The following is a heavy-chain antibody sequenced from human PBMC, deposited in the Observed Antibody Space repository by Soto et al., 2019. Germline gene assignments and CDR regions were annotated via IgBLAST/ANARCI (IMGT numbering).Heavy chain of an antibody. J-gene: IGHJ6*01. CDR1: GGTFRTSA. V-gene: IGHV1-69*14. Sequence: QVQLVQSGAEVKKPGSSVKVSCKTSGGTFRTSAISWVRQAPGQGLEWMGGIMPVFPTPDYAQKFQGRVTXTXDKXTSTAHMELSSLRSEGTAVYYCARDKDRQQLGGNYYYIMDVWGQGTTVTVSS. D-gene: IGHD3-3*02. CDR2: IMPVFPTP. CDR3: ARDKDRQQLGGNYYYIMDV.